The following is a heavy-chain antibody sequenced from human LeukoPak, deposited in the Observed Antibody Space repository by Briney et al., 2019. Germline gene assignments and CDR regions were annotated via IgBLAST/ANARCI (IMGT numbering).Heavy chain of an antibody. D-gene: IGHD4-17*01. V-gene: IGHV3-11*01. CDR3: ARDFHDYGDYEQSDY. CDR2: ISSSGSTI. Sequence: GGSLRLSCAASGFTFSDYYMSLIRQAPGKGLEWVSYISSSGSTIYYADSVKGRFAISRDNAKNSLYLQMNSLRAEDTAVYYCARDFHDYGDYEQSDYWGQGTLVTVSS. J-gene: IGHJ4*02. CDR1: GFTFSDYY.